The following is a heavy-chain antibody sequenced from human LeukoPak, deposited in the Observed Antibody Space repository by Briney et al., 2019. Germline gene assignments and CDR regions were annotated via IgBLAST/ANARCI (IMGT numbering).Heavy chain of an antibody. D-gene: IGHD1-26*01. Sequence: GRSLRLSCAASGFTFSSYGLHWVRQAPGKRLEWVAVISYDGSNKFCADSVRGRFTISRDNSKNTLYLQMNSLRAEDTAMYYCAKNTGTYDGLIDSWGQGTLVTVSS. J-gene: IGHJ4*02. CDR1: GFTFSSYG. V-gene: IGHV3-30*18. CDR3: AKNTGTYDGLIDS. CDR2: ISYDGSNK.